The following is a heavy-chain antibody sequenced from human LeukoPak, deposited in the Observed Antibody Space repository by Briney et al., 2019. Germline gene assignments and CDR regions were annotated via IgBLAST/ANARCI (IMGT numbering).Heavy chain of an antibody. CDR3: ARGGTVTYDY. D-gene: IGHD4-17*01. Sequence: SETLSLTCTVSGGSVSSGSYYWSWIRQPPGKGLEWIGYIYYSGSTNYSPSLKSRVTISVDTSKNQFSLKLSSVTAADTAVYYCARGGTVTYDYWGQGTLVTVSS. V-gene: IGHV4-61*01. CDR2: IYYSGST. J-gene: IGHJ4*02. CDR1: GGSVSSGSYY.